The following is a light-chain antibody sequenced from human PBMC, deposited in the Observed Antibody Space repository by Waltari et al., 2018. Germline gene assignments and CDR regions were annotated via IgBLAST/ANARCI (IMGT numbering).Light chain of an antibody. CDR2: WAS. V-gene: IGKV4-1*01. J-gene: IGKJ1*01. Sequence: DIVMTQSPDSLAVSLGERATINCKSSQSVLYRSNNKNYLAWYQQKPGQPPKLLIYWASTRESGVPDRISGSGSGTDFTLTISSLQAEDVAVYYCQQYYSTPQTFGQGTKVEIK. CDR1: QSVLYRSNNKNY. CDR3: QQYYSTPQT.